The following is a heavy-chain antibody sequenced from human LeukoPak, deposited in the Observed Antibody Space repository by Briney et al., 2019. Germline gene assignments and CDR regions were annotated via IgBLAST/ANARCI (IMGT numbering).Heavy chain of an antibody. V-gene: IGHV1-8*03. CDR1: GYTFTSYD. CDR2: MNPNSGNT. Sequence: ASVKLSCKASGYTFTSYDINWVRQATGQGLEWMGWMNPNSGNTGYAQKFQGRVTITRNTSISTAYMELSSLRSEDTAVYYCARGNYYGSGSYYQNWFDPWGQGTLVTVSS. D-gene: IGHD3-10*01. J-gene: IGHJ5*02. CDR3: ARGNYYGSGSYYQNWFDP.